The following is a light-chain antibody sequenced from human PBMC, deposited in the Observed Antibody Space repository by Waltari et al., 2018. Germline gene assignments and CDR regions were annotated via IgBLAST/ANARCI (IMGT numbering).Light chain of an antibody. V-gene: IGKV4-1*01. CDR3: QQYYSFSWT. CDR2: WAS. J-gene: IGKJ1*01. CDR1: QSVLYSSNNNNY. Sequence: DIVMTQSPDFLAVSLGERATINCKSSQSVLYSSNNNNYLAWYQQKPGQPPKLLIYWASTRESGVPDRFSGSGSGTDFTLTISSLQAEDVAVYYCQQYYSFSWTFGQGTKVEIK.